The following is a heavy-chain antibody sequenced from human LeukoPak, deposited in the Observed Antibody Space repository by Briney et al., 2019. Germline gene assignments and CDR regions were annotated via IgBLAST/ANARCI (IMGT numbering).Heavy chain of an antibody. Sequence: GESLQISCKGSRYIFTGYWIGWVRQLPGKGLEWMGIIYPGDSESRHSPSFQGQVTISADKSISTAYLQWSSLKASDTAMYYCARLVGTTLYFDSWGQGTLVTVSS. V-gene: IGHV5-51*01. J-gene: IGHJ4*02. CDR3: ARLVGTTLYFDS. CDR1: RYIFTGYW. CDR2: IYPGDSES. D-gene: IGHD1-26*01.